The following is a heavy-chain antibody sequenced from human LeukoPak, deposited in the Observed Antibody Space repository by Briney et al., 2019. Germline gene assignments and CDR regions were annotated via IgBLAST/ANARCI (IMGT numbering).Heavy chain of an antibody. CDR3: AKDYEVGSIDY. Sequence: GGSLRLSCAASGFTFSRYAMTWVRQAPGKGLEWVSSVSRSGVGTYYADSVRGRFTISRDNSKNTVFLQMNSLRAEDSAVYYCAKDYEVGSIDYWGQGTLVTVSS. CDR1: GFTFSRYA. V-gene: IGHV3-23*01. J-gene: IGHJ4*02. CDR2: VSRSGVGT. D-gene: IGHD3-16*01.